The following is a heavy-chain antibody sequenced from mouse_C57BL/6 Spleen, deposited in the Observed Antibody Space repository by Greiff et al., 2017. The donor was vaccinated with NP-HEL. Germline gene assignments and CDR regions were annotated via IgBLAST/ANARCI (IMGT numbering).Heavy chain of an antibody. D-gene: IGHD2-5*01. Sequence: VQLQQPGAELVKPGASVKLSCKASGYTFTSYWMHWVKQRPGQGLEWIGMIHPNSGSTNYNEKFKSKATLTVDKSSSTAYMQLSSLTSEDSAVYYCARTDSKGARDYWGQGTSVTVSA. CDR2: IHPNSGST. V-gene: IGHV1-64*01. CDR3: ARTDSKGARDY. J-gene: IGHJ4*01. CDR1: GYTFTSYW.